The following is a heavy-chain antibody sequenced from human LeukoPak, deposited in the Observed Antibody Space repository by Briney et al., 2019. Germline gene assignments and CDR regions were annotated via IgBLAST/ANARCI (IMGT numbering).Heavy chain of an antibody. CDR2: IYHSGST. D-gene: IGHD1-1*01. Sequence: PSGTLSLTCAVSGGSISSGNWWSWVRQPPGKGLEWIGEIYHSGSTNYNPSLKSRVTISVDRSKNQFSLKLSSVTAADTALYYCARRNWNDVNFDYWGQGTLVTVSS. CDR1: GGSISSGNW. V-gene: IGHV4-4*02. J-gene: IGHJ4*02. CDR3: ARRNWNDVNFDY.